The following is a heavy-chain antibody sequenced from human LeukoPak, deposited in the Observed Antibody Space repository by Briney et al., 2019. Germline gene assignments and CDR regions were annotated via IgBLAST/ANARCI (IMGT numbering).Heavy chain of an antibody. J-gene: IGHJ5*02. Sequence: GRSLRLSCAASGFTFSSYGMHWVRQAPGKGLEWVAVVSYDGSNKYYADSVKGRFTISRDNSKNTLYLQMNSLRAEDTAVYYCARDKFQEPYNWFDPWGQGTLVTVSS. CDR3: ARDKFQEPYNWFDP. V-gene: IGHV3-30*03. CDR1: GFTFSSYG. CDR2: VSYDGSNK.